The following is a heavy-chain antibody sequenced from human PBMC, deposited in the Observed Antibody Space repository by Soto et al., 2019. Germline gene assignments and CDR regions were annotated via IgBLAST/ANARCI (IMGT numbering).Heavy chain of an antibody. CDR2: IYYSGST. V-gene: IGHV4-31*03. J-gene: IGHJ4*02. CDR1: GGSISSGGYY. CDR3: ARQPITVTTGYFDY. D-gene: IGHD4-17*01. Sequence: SETLSLTCTVSGGSISSGGYYWSWIRQHPGKGLEWIGYIYYSGSTYYNPSLKSRVTISVDTSKNQFSLKLSSVTAADTAVYYCARQPITVTTGYFDYWGQGTLVTVSS.